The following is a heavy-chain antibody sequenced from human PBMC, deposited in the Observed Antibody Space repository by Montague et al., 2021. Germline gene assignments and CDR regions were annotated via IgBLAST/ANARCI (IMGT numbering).Heavy chain of an antibody. CDR3: ARGCFGTVNGQYSGGWYYFDK. D-gene: IGHD6-19*01. V-gene: IGHV4-34*01. Sequence: SETLSLTCGLSGGSLSGYYWDWIRQPPGKGLEWIGNINHSGNAKXNPSLKNRVPISVGTSNNQFFLDLTSVTAADTAMYFCARGCFGTVNGQYSGGWYYFDKWGQGTMVTVSS. J-gene: IGHJ4*02. CDR1: GGSLSGYY. CDR2: INHSGNA.